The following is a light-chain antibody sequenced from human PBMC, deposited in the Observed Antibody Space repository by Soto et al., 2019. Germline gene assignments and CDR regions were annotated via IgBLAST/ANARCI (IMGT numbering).Light chain of an antibody. CDR3: CSYAGSYTWV. J-gene: IGLJ3*02. V-gene: IGLV2-11*01. Sequence: QSALTQPRSVSGSPGQSVTISCTGPSSDVGDYNYVSWYQQHPGKAPKLMIYDVSKWPSGVPDRFSGSKSGNTASLTISGLQAEDEADYYCCSYAGSYTWVFGGGTKVTVL. CDR2: DVS. CDR1: SSDVGDYNY.